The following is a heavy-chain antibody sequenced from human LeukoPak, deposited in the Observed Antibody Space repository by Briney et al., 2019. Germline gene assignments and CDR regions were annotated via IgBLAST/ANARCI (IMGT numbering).Heavy chain of an antibody. CDR2: ISGGSSYK. CDR3: ARWERREIYGMDV. Sequence: GGSLRLSCAASGFTFISHSMNWVRQAPGKGLEWVSSISGGSSYKYHADSVKGRFTISRDNAKNSLYLQMNSLRAEDTAVYYCARWERREIYGMDVWGKGTTVTVSS. V-gene: IGHV3-21*01. J-gene: IGHJ6*04. CDR1: GFTFISHS. D-gene: IGHD1-26*01.